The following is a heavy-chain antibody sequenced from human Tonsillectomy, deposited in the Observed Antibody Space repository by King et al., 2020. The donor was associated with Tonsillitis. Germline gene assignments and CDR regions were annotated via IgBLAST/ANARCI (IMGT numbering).Heavy chain of an antibody. CDR3: AGIKAPHPAIDY. D-gene: IGHD3-16*01. CDR2: ISYDGSNK. J-gene: IGHJ4*01. CDR1: GFTFSSYA. Sequence: VQLVESGGGVVQPGRSLRLSCAASGFTFSSYAMHWVRQAPGKGLEWVAVISYDGSNKYYADSVKGRFTISRDNSKNTLYLQMNSLRAEDTAVYYCAGIKAPHPAIDYCGHGTLVTVSS. V-gene: IGHV3-30-3*01.